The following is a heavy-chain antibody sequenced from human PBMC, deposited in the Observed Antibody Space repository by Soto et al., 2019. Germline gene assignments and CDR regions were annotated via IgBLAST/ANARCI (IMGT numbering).Heavy chain of an antibody. CDR2: ISSNGVST. CDR3: MTVDTTMTEGRYFGY. D-gene: IGHD5-18*01. V-gene: IGHV3-64D*06. CDR1: GFPFSNSV. Sequence: VVSLRLSGSASGFPFSNSVMHWVRQAPGRGLEDLSAISSNGVSTYYADSVKGRFTISRDNSKNKLYLQLSSLRPEDTAIYYCMTVDTTMTEGRYFGYWGQGTLVTVSS. J-gene: IGHJ4*02.